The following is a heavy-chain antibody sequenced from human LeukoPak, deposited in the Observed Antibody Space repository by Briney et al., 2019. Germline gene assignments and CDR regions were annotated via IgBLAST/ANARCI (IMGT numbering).Heavy chain of an antibody. V-gene: IGHV1-69*13. CDR3: ARDSGSGWFPSY. Sequence: SVKVSCKASGGTFSSYAISWVRQAPGQGLEWMGGIIPIFGTANYAQKFQGRVTITAGESTSTAYMELSSLRSEDTAVYYCARDSGSGWFPSYWGQGTLVTVSS. D-gene: IGHD6-19*01. J-gene: IGHJ4*02. CDR2: IIPIFGTA. CDR1: GGTFSSYA.